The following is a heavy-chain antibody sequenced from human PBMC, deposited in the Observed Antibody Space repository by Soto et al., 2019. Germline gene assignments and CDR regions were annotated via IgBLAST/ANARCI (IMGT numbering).Heavy chain of an antibody. CDR3: ARGPYYDILTGYYDLPKYYFDY. J-gene: IGHJ4*02. CDR1: GYTFTSYG. V-gene: IGHV1-18*01. D-gene: IGHD3-9*01. Sequence: ASVKVSCKASGYTFTSYGISWVRQAPGQGLEWMGWISAYNGNTNYAQKLQGRVTMTTDTSTSTAYMELRSLRSDDTAVYYCARGPYYDILTGYYDLPKYYFDYWGQGTLVTVPQ. CDR2: ISAYNGNT.